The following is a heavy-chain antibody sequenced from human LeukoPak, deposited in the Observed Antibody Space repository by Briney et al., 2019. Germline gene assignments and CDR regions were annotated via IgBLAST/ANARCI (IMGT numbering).Heavy chain of an antibody. D-gene: IGHD3-9*01. CDR1: GYSFTSYW. J-gene: IGHJ4*02. CDR2: IYPGDSVT. Sequence: GESLKISCKGSGYSFTSYWIGWVRQMPPKGLDWMGIIYPGDSVTSYSPSFQGQVPISADKFISTAYLQWSSLKASDTAMYYCARELRYFDWPAVGYWGQGTLVTVSS. CDR3: ARELRYFDWPAVGY. V-gene: IGHV5-51*01.